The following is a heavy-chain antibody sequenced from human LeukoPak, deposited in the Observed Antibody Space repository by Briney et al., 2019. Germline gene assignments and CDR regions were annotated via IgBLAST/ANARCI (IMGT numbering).Heavy chain of an antibody. Sequence: GGSLRLSCAASGFTFSSYAMSWVRQAPGKGLEWVSAISGSGGSTYYADSVKGRFTISRDNSKNTLYLQMNSLRAEDTAVYYCAKGATHNPRNSGLVFDYWGQGTLVTVSS. J-gene: IGHJ4*02. CDR2: ISGSGGST. V-gene: IGHV3-23*01. CDR3: AKGATHNPRNSGLVFDY. D-gene: IGHD6-19*01. CDR1: GFTFSSYA.